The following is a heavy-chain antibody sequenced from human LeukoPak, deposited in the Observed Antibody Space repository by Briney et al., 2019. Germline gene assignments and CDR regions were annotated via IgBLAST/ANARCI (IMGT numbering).Heavy chain of an antibody. Sequence: PSETLSLTCTVSGGSISSYYWSWIRQAPGKGLEWSGNIYYSGSTNYDPSLKSRVTVSVDTSKNQFSLKLSSVTAADTAVYYCARHGTLGSTTYPLDYWGQGTLVTVSS. CDR2: IYYSGST. J-gene: IGHJ4*02. CDR1: GGSISSYY. V-gene: IGHV4-59*08. D-gene: IGHD1-26*01. CDR3: ARHGTLGSTTYPLDY.